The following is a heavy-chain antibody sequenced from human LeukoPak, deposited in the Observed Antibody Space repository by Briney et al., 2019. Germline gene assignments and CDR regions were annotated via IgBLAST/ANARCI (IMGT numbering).Heavy chain of an antibody. J-gene: IGHJ4*02. D-gene: IGHD1-26*01. CDR3: AKDWAFLGATKEFYFDY. CDR1: GFTFSSYA. V-gene: IGHV3-23*01. Sequence: GGSLRLSCAASGFTFSSYAMSWVRQAPGKGLEWVSAISGSGGSTYYADSVKGRFTISRDNSKNTLYLKMNSLRAEDTAVYYCAKDWAFLGATKEFYFDYWGQGTLVTVSS. CDR2: ISGSGGST.